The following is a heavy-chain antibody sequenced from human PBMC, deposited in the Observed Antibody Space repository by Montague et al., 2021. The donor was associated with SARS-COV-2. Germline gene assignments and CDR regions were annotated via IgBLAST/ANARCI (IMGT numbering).Heavy chain of an antibody. D-gene: IGHD6-19*01. Sequence: SLRLSCAASGFTFSSHSMNWVRQAPGKGLEWVSSISSSSSYIYYADSVKGRFTISRDNAKNSLYLQMNSLRAEDTAVYYCARNLGSGWAFFDYWGQGTLVTVSS. CDR1: GFTFSSHS. CDR3: ARNLGSGWAFFDY. V-gene: IGHV3-21*01. J-gene: IGHJ4*02. CDR2: ISSSSSYI.